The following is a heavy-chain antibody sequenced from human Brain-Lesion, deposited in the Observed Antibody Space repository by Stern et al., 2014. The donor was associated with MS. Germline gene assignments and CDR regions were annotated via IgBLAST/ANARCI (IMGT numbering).Heavy chain of an antibody. CDR2: INPNTGGT. D-gene: IGHD3-3*01. V-gene: IGHV1-2*02. CDR1: GYIFTGYY. CDR3: ARDQRGITIFGVVTDYYYLGMDV. Sequence: VQLVESGAEVKKPGASVKVSCKTSGYIFTGYYIHWVRQAPGQGLEWMAWINPNTGGTKSAQKFKGRVTMSRDKSISTAYVELSSLTSDDTAVYYCARDQRGITIFGVVTDYYYLGMDVWGQGTTVTVSS. J-gene: IGHJ6*02.